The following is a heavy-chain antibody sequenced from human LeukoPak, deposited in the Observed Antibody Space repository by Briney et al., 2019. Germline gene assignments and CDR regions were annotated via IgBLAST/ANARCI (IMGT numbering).Heavy chain of an antibody. J-gene: IGHJ2*01. CDR1: GYTFTGYY. D-gene: IGHD3-3*01. CDR3: ARAYYDFWSGYYWYFDL. CDR2: INPNSGGT. V-gene: IGHV1-2*02. Sequence: VASVKVSCKASGYTFTGYYVHWVRQAPGQGLEWMGWINPNSGGTNYAQKLQGRVTMTTDTSTSTAYMELRSLRSDDTAVYYCARAYYDFWSGYYWYFDLWGRGTLVTVSS.